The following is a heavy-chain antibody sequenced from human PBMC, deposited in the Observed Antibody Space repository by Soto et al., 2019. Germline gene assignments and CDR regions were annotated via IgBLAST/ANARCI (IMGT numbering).Heavy chain of an antibody. J-gene: IGHJ5*02. CDR2: IWYDGSNK. CDR1: GFTFSTYA. CDR3: ARLHDP. V-gene: IGHV3-33*08. Sequence: PVGSLRLSCAASGFTFSTYAMSWVRQAPGKGLEWVAVIWYDGSNKYYADSVKGRFTISGDNSKNMLYLQMNSLRAEDTAVYYCARLHDPWGQGTLGTVSS.